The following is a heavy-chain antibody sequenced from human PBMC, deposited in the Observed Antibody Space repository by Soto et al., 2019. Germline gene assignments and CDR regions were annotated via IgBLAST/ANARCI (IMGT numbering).Heavy chain of an antibody. J-gene: IGHJ4*02. CDR2: IIPIFGTA. Sequence: QVQLVQSGAEVKKPGSSVKVSCKASGGTFNSYAISWVRQAPGQGLEWMGGIIPIFGTANYAQKFQGRVTITADESTGTAYMELSSLRSEDAAVYYCARSWGGWYLQIYYFDYWGPGTLVTVSS. D-gene: IGHD6-19*01. V-gene: IGHV1-69*12. CDR3: ARSWGGWYLQIYYFDY. CDR1: GGTFNSYA.